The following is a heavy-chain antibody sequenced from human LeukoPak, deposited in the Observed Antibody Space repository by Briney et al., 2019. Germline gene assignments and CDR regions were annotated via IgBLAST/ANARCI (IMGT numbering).Heavy chain of an antibody. Sequence: GGPLRLSCAASGFTLDDYAMHRVRQSPGKALERVSLISGDDGSTYYADSVKRRFTISRDNAKNSLYLQMNSLGAEGTAVYYCARVRDLGYSSGYGDAFDIWGQGTMVTVSS. V-gene: IGHV3-43*02. CDR2: ISGDDGST. D-gene: IGHD3-22*01. J-gene: IGHJ3*02. CDR1: GFTLDDYA. CDR3: ARVRDLGYSSGYGDAFDI.